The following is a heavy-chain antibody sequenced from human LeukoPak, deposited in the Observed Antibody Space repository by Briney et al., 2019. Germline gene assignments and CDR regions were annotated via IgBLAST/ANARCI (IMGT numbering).Heavy chain of an antibody. CDR1: GGSISSYY. Sequence: SETLSLTCTVSGGSISSYYWSWIRQPAGKGLEWIGRIYTSGSTNYNPSLKSRVTMSVDTSKNQFSLKLSSVTAADTAVYYCASMVRGSYDVYYYYYMDVWGKGTTVTVSS. CDR3: ASMVRGSYDVYYYYYMDV. CDR2: IYTSGST. V-gene: IGHV4-4*07. D-gene: IGHD3-16*01. J-gene: IGHJ6*03.